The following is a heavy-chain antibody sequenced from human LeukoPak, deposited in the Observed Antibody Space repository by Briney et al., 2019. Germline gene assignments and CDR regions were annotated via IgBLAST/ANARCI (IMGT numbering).Heavy chain of an antibody. CDR2: IIPILGIA. D-gene: IGHD3-10*01. J-gene: IGHJ4*02. V-gene: IGHV1-69*04. Sequence: ASVKVFCKASGGTFSSYAISWVRQAPGQGLEWMGRIIPILGIANYAQKFQGRVTITADKSTSTAYMELSSLRPEDTAVYYCARDLDYYGSGSPTFDYWGQGTLVTVSS. CDR1: GGTFSSYA. CDR3: ARDLDYYGSGSPTFDY.